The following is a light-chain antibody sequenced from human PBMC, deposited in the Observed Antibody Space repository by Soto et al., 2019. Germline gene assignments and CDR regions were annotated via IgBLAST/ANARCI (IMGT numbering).Light chain of an antibody. J-gene: IGLJ1*01. Sequence: QSALTQPAYVSGSPGQSITISCTGTSIDVGGYNYVSWYQQHPGKAPKLMIYEVSNRPSGVSNRFSGSKSGNTASLTISGLQAEDEADYYCSSYTSSSTSYVFGTGTKVTVL. CDR1: SIDVGGYNY. CDR2: EVS. CDR3: SSYTSSSTSYV. V-gene: IGLV2-14*01.